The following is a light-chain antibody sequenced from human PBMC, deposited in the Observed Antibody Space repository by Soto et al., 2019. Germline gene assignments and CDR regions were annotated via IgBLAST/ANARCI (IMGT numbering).Light chain of an antibody. V-gene: IGKV3-20*01. CDR2: GAS. J-gene: IGKJ1*01. Sequence: EMVLTQSPVTLSLSPGERATLSCRASQSVSGSYLAWYQQKPGQAPRLLIYGASSRATGIPDRFSGSGSGTDFTLTISRLEPEDFAVYYCHQYGSSSWTFGQGTKVDIK. CDR3: HQYGSSSWT. CDR1: QSVSGSY.